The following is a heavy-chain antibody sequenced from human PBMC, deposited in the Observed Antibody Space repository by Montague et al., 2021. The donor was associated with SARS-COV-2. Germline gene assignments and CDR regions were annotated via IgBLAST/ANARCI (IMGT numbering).Heavy chain of an antibody. CDR3: ARRLSGYDRDDAFDI. J-gene: IGHJ3*02. CDR1: GGSISSSSYY. CDR2: IYYSGST. Sequence: SETLSLTCTVSGGSISSSSYYWGWIRQPPGKGLEWIGSIYYSGSTYYNPSLKSRVTISVDTSKNQFSLELSSVTAADTAVYYCARRLSGYDRDDAFDIWGQGTMVTVSS. V-gene: IGHV4-39*01. D-gene: IGHD5-12*01.